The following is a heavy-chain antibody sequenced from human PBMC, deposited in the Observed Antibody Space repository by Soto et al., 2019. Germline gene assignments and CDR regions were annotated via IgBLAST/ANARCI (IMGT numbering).Heavy chain of an antibody. CDR3: ARVLTQIENWFDP. V-gene: IGHV1-69*13. CDR1: GGTFSSYA. CDR2: IIPIFGTA. Sequence: ASVKVSCKASGGTFSSYAISWVRQAPGQGLEWMGGIIPIFGTANYAQKFQGRVTITADESTSTAYMELSSLRSEDTAVYYCARVLTQIENWFDPWGQGTLVTVSS. J-gene: IGHJ5*02. D-gene: IGHD3-9*01.